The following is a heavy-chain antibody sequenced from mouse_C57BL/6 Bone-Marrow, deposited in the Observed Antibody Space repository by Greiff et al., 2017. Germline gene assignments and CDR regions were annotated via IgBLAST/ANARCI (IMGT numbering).Heavy chain of an antibody. CDR3: ARVIWDDYAMDY. CDR2: INPNNGGT. J-gene: IGHJ4*01. CDR1: GYTFTDYY. V-gene: IGHV1-26*01. D-gene: IGHD4-1*01. Sequence: EVQLQQSGPELVKPGASVKISCKASGYTFTDYYMNWVKQSHGKSLEWIGDINPNNGGTSYNQKFKGKATLTVDKSSSTAYMELRSLTSEDSAVYYCARVIWDDYAMDYWGQGTSVTVSS.